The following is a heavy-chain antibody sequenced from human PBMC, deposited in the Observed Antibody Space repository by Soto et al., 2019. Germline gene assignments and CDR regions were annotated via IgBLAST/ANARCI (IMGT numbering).Heavy chain of an antibody. Sequence: SETLSLTCTVSGGSISSYYWSWIRQPPGKGLEWIGYIYYSGSTNYNPSLKSRVTISVDTSKNQFSLKLSSVTAADTAVYYCARDNMYCSSTSPPNDALDPCAQRTLATASA. CDR3: ARDNMYCSSTSPPNDALDP. J-gene: IGHJ5*02. V-gene: IGHV4-59*01. CDR2: IYYSGST. CDR1: GGSISSYY. D-gene: IGHD2-2*01.